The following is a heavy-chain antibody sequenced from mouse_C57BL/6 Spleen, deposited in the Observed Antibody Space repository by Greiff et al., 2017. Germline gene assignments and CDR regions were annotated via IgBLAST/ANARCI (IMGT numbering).Heavy chain of an antibody. Sequence: EVQLQQSGPELVKPGASVKISCKASGYSFTNYNMTWVKQSNGKSLEWIGAINPNCGTTNYNKKFKGKATLTVDQSSSTAYMQLNSLTSEDSAVYYWAGRENCGAWFAYWGQGTLVTVSA. CDR2: INPNCGTT. D-gene: IGHD4-1*01. J-gene: IGHJ3*01. CDR1: GYSFTNYN. V-gene: IGHV1-39*01. CDR3: AGRENCGAWFAY.